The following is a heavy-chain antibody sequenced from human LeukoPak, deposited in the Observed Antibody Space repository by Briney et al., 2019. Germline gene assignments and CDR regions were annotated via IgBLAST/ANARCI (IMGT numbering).Heavy chain of an antibody. Sequence: ASVKVSCKASGYTFTSYGVSWVRQAPGQGLEWMGWINPNSGGTNYAQKFQGRVTVTRDTSITTAYMELNSLRSDDTAVYYCARDLGWLQFGAWGQGTLVTVSS. CDR2: INPNSGGT. D-gene: IGHD5-24*01. V-gene: IGHV1-2*02. J-gene: IGHJ5*02. CDR1: GYTFTSYG. CDR3: ARDLGWLQFGA.